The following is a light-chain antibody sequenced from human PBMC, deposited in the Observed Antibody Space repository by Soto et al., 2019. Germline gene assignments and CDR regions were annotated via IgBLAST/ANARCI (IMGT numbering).Light chain of an antibody. Sequence: EIVLTQSPGTLSLSPGERATLSCRASQSVSSSYLAWYQQKPGQAPRLLIYGASIRSTVIPDRFSGSGSGTDCPLTISSLAPEDFAVSYCQQYGSSPPGLTFGGGTKVEIK. CDR3: QQYGSSPPGLT. CDR2: GAS. J-gene: IGKJ4*01. CDR1: QSVSSSY. V-gene: IGKV3-20*01.